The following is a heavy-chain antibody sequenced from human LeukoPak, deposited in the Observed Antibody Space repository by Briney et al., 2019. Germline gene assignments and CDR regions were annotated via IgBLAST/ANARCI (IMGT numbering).Heavy chain of an antibody. CDR2: ISSSATNI. CDR3: AKEGSYDALDI. J-gene: IGHJ3*02. CDR1: GFSFSSYE. V-gene: IGHV3-48*03. Sequence: TGGSLRLSCAASGFSFSSYEMNWVRLAPGKGLEWVSHISSSATNIYYADSVKGRFIISRDNAKNSLYLQTNSLRAEDTAVYYCAKEGSYDALDIWGQGTMVTVSS. D-gene: IGHD1-26*01.